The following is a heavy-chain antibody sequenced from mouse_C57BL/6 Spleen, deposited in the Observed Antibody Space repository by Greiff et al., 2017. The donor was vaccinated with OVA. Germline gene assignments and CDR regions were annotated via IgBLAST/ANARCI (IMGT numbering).Heavy chain of an antibody. D-gene: IGHD1-1*01. CDR1: GYAFTNYL. V-gene: IGHV1-54*01. Sequence: QVQLQQSGAELVRPGTSVKVSCKASGYAFTNYLIEWVKQRPGQGLEWIGVINPGSGGTNYNEKFKGKATLTADKSSSTAYMQLSSLTSEDSAVYVCARSGYYGSSRYYFDYWGQGTTLTVSS. CDR2: INPGSGGT. CDR3: ARSGYYGSSRYYFDY. J-gene: IGHJ2*01.